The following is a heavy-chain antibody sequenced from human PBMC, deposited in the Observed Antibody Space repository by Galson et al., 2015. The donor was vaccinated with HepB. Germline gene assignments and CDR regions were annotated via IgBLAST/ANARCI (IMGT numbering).Heavy chain of an antibody. CDR3: ARDLWLMGDSYYYDSSTPGGY. CDR1: GFTFSSYS. CDR2: ISSSSSTI. D-gene: IGHD3-22*01. Sequence: SLRLSCAASGFTFSSYSMNWVRQAPGKGLEWVSYISSSSSTIYYADSVKGRFTISRDNAKNSLYPQMNSLRAEDTAVYYCARDLWLMGDSYYYDSSTPGGYWGQGTLVTVSS. J-gene: IGHJ4*02. V-gene: IGHV3-48*01.